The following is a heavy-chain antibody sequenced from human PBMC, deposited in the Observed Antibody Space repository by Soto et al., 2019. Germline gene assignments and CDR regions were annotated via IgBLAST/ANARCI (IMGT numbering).Heavy chain of an antibody. V-gene: IGHV3-15*01. Sequence: GGSLRLSCAASGFTFSNAWMSWVRQAPGKGLEWVGRIKSKTDGGKTDYAAPVKGRFTISRDDTKNTLYLQMNSLKTEDTAVFYFTTPRGVPAAPYYYYNMDVWGKGTMVTVSS. D-gene: IGHD2-2*01. CDR3: TTPRGVPAAPYYYYNMDV. CDR1: GFTFSNAW. CDR2: IKSKTDGGKT. J-gene: IGHJ6*03.